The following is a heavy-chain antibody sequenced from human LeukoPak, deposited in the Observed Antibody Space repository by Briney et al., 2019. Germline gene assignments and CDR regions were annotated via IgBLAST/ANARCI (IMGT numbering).Heavy chain of an antibody. CDR3: ARFRNLTGTTD. Sequence: PSEPLSLTCTVSGGSVTSSSYYWGWIRQPPGKGLEWIGEINHSGSTNYNPSLKSRVTISVDTSKNQFSLKLSSVTAADTAVYYCARFRNLTGTTDWGQGTLVTVSS. D-gene: IGHD1/OR15-1a*01. V-gene: IGHV4-39*07. CDR1: GGSVTSSSYY. J-gene: IGHJ4*02. CDR2: INHSGST.